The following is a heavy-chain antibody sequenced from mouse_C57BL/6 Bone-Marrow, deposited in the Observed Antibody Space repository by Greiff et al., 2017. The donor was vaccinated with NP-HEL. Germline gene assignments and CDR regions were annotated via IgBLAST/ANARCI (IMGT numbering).Heavy chain of an antibody. CDR1: GYTFTSYW. CDR2: IDPSDSYT. V-gene: IGHV1-69*01. D-gene: IGHD1-1*01. CDR3: ARGDVLRSWYFDV. Sequence: VQLQQPGAELVMPGASVKLSCKASGYTFTSYWMHWVKQRPGQGLEWIGEIDPSDSYTNYNQKFKGKSTLTVDKSSSTAYMQLSSLTSEDSAVYYCARGDVLRSWYFDVWGTGTTVTVSS. J-gene: IGHJ1*03.